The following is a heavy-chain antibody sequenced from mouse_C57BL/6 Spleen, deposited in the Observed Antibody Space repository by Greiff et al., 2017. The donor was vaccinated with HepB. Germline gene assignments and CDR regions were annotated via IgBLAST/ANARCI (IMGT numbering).Heavy chain of an antibody. CDR2: IDPETGGT. CDR1: GYTFTDHE. Sequence: VQLQQSGAELVRPGASVTLSCKASGYTFTDHEMHWVKQTPVHGLEWIGAIDPETGGTAYNQKFKGKAILTADKSSSTAYMELRSLTSEDSAVYYCTRSVTTVALDYWGQGTTLTVSS. D-gene: IGHD1-1*01. CDR3: TRSVTTVALDY. V-gene: IGHV1-15*01. J-gene: IGHJ2*01.